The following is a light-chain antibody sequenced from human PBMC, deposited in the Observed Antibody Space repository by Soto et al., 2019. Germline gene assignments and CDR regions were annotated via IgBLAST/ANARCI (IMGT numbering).Light chain of an antibody. J-gene: IGLJ1*01. V-gene: IGLV2-14*03. CDR3: SLYTSGSTV. CDR2: DVN. CDR1: SSDVGGSDF. Sequence: QSALTQPASVSGSPGQLITISCTGTSSDVGGSDFVSWYQQHPGKAPKLMIYDVNNRPSGVSSRFPGSKSGNTASLTISGLQAEDDADYYCSLYTSGSTVFGTGTKLTVL.